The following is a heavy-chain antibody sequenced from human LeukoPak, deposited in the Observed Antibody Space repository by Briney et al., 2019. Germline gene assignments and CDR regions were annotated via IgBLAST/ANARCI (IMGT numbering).Heavy chain of an antibody. CDR2: IYYSGST. D-gene: IGHD2-21*02. V-gene: IGHV4-59*01. Sequence: PSETLSLTCTVSGGSISTYYWSWIRQPPGKGLEWIGYIYYSGSTSYNPSLKSRVTISVDTSKNQFSLKLSSVTAADTAVYYCARADCGGDCYSGSDAFDIWGQGTMVTVSS. CDR1: GGSISTYY. J-gene: IGHJ3*02. CDR3: ARADCGGDCYSGSDAFDI.